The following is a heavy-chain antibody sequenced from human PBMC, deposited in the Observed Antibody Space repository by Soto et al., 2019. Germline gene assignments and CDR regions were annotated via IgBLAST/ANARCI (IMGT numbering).Heavy chain of an antibody. CDR1: GLTFSAYG. V-gene: IGHV3-30*03. Sequence: QARLVESGGGVVQPGRSLRLSCEASGLTFSAYGMHWVRQAPGKGLEWVATIFYEGSQKYYADSVKGLFTISRDNSQNTLYLQMNSLRAEDTGVYYCAGRGSSWYRETYYYYGMDVWGQGTTVTVSS. J-gene: IGHJ6*02. CDR2: IFYEGSQK. D-gene: IGHD6-13*01. CDR3: AGRGSSWYRETYYYYGMDV.